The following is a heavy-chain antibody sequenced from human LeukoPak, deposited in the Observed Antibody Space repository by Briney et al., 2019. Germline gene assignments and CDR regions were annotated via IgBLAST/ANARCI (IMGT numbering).Heavy chain of an antibody. D-gene: IGHD1-26*01. CDR1: GYTFTDYY. CDR3: ARGRRILVGDTNAGDFFDY. V-gene: IGHV1-2*02. CDR2: VKPNSGGT. Sequence: ASVKVSCKASGYTFTDYYILWVRQAPGQGLEWMGWVKPNSGGTHYAQKFQGRVTVTRDTSISTAYIEVSRLRSDDTAVYYCARGRRILVGDTNAGDFFDYWGQGTLVTVSS. J-gene: IGHJ4*02.